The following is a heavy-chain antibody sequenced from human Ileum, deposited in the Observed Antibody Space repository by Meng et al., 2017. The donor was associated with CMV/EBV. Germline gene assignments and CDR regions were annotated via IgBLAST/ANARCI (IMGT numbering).Heavy chain of an antibody. CDR3: AKDQGFSAASG. CDR2: ISGSGNTT. Sequence: SCAASGFTFSSYAMGWVRQAPGKGLGWVSSISGSGNTTYYADSVKGRFTISRDNSRDALYLDMNSLRAEDTALYYCAKDQGFSAASGGDQGTLVTVSS. D-gene: IGHD6-13*01. J-gene: IGHJ4*02. V-gene: IGHV3-23*01. CDR1: GFTFSSYA.